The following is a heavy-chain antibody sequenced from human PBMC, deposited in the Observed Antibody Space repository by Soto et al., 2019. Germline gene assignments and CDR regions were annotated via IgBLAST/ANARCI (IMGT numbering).Heavy chain of an antibody. D-gene: IGHD6-13*01. CDR3: AGEGVPVSSGIAAAGFDY. J-gene: IGHJ4*02. CDR1: GYTFTGYY. CDR2: INPNSGGT. V-gene: IGHV1-2*02. Sequence: ASVKVSCKASGYTFTGYYMHWVRQAPGQGLEWMGWINPNSGGTNYAQKFQGRVTITADESTSTAYMELSSLRSEDTAVYYCAGEGVPVSSGIAAAGFDYWGQGTLVTVSS.